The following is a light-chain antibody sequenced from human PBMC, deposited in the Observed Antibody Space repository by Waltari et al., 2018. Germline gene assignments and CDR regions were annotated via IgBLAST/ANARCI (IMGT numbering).Light chain of an antibody. CDR3: QQANSFPLT. CDR1: QDISRW. V-gene: IGKV1-12*01. J-gene: IGKJ4*01. CDR2: AAA. Sequence: TCRANQDISRWLAWYQQKPGKAPKFLIDAAANLQSGVPSRFSGTGSGTDFTLTISSLQPEDFATYYCQQANSFPLTFGGGTKVEIK.